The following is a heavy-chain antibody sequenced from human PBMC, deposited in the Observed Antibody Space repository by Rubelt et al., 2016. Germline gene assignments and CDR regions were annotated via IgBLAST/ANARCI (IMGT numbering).Heavy chain of an antibody. J-gene: IGHJ3*02. V-gene: IGHV4-39*01. CDR2: VYYSGST. D-gene: IGHD2-2*01. Sequence: QLQLQESGPGLVKPSETLSLTCTVSGGSISSSSYYWGCIRQPPGKGLAWIGSVYYSGSTYYKPSLKSRITISVDTSKKLFARSLGSVTAADTAVYDGARLQLGGAFDIWGQGTMVTVSS. CDR1: GGSISSSSYY. CDR3: ARLQLGGAFDI.